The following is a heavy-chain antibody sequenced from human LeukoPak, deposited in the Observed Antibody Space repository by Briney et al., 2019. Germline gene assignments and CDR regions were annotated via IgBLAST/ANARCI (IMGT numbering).Heavy chain of an antibody. Sequence: SVKVSCKASGFTFTSSAVQWVRQARGQRLEWIGWIVVGSGNTNYAQKFQERATITRDMSTSTAYMELSSLRSEDTAVYYCAAGRGRYCSSTSCSLVVSWFDPWGQGTLVTVSS. V-gene: IGHV1-58*01. J-gene: IGHJ5*02. CDR2: IVVGSGNT. D-gene: IGHD2-2*01. CDR1: GFTFTSSA. CDR3: AAGRGRYCSSTSCSLVVSWFDP.